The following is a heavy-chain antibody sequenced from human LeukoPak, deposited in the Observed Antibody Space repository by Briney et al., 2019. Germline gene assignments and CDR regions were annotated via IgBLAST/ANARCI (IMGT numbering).Heavy chain of an antibody. CDR3: ARDRSAAYYRDYFDY. D-gene: IGHD3-22*01. CDR2: IYNSESI. J-gene: IGHJ4*02. CDR1: GGSMSGYY. V-gene: IGHV4-4*07. Sequence: SETLSLTCSVSGGSMSGYYWSWIRQFAGKGLEWIGRIYNSESINYSPSLKSRVTMTVDTSKNRFYLKLTSVTAADTALYYCARDRSAAYYRDYFDYWGQGVLVTVSS.